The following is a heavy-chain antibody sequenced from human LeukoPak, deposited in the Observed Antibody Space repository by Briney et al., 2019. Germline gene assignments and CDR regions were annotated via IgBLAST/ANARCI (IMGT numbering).Heavy chain of an antibody. CDR2: IVVGSGNT. CDR3: AKDRRYYDILTGYYVRYFDY. Sequence: GASVKVSCKASGFTFTSSAMQWVRQARGQRLEWIGWIVVGSGNTNYAQKFQERVTITRDMSTSTAYMELNSLRAEDTAVYYCAKDRRYYDILTGYYVRYFDYWGQGTLVTVSS. D-gene: IGHD3-9*01. CDR1: GFTFTSSA. V-gene: IGHV1-58*02. J-gene: IGHJ4*02.